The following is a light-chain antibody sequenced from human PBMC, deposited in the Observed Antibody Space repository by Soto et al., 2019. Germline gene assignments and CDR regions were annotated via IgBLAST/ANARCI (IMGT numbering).Light chain of an antibody. CDR3: QKRSNLPLT. CDR2: DAS. J-gene: IGKJ4*01. V-gene: IGKV3-11*01. Sequence: EIVLTQSPATLSFSPGDRATLSCMASQSVSSSLAWYQQKPGQAPRLLIYDASNRATGIPARFSGSGSGTDVNLTISSLEPEDFAVYSCQKRSNLPLTFGGGTKVAIK. CDR1: QSVSSS.